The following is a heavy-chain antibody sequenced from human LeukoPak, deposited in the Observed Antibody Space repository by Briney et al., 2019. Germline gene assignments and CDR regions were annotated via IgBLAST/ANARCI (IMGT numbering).Heavy chain of an antibody. V-gene: IGHV4-59*03. D-gene: IGHD2-21*02. CDR1: GGSIRSYY. J-gene: IGHJ4*02. CDR3: AAVVVSGTPYFDY. CDR2: MYYTGSN. Sequence: SDTLSLTCTVSGGSIRSYYWTWIRHPPGKGREWIRYMYYTGSNKYNPSLKSRVSISVDPSKDQFSLTLTSVTAADTAVYYCAAVVVSGTPYFDYWGQGTLVTVSS.